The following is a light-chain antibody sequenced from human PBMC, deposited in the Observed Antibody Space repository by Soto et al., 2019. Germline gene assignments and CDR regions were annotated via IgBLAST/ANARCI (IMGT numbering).Light chain of an antibody. CDR2: DSS. CDR1: QSISNY. CDR3: QQSDSTPYT. Sequence: DIQMTQSPSSLSASVGDRVTITCRASQSISNYLNWYHQKPGRAPNLLIYDSSSLRSGVPSRFSGSGSGTDFTLTISSLQTEDFATYYCQQSDSTPYTFGQGTKLEIK. V-gene: IGKV1-39*01. J-gene: IGKJ2*01.